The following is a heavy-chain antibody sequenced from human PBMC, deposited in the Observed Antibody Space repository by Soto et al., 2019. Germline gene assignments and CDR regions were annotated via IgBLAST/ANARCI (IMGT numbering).Heavy chain of an antibody. CDR1: GGSLTGYY. Sequence: QVQVQQWGAGLLKSSETLSLTCVVYGGSLTGYYWSWIRQPPGRGLEWIGEINPTGSPKYNPSLMSRVTISVETSTNQFSMKLSSVTAADTAVFYCARSREQWLVDAFDIWGQGTMVTVSS. D-gene: IGHD6-19*01. J-gene: IGHJ3*02. V-gene: IGHV4-34*01. CDR3: ARSREQWLVDAFDI. CDR2: INPTGSP.